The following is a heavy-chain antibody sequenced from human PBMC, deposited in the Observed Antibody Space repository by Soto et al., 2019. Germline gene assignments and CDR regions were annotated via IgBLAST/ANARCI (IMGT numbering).Heavy chain of an antibody. J-gene: IGHJ4*02. CDR1: GFNLVNYA. CDR2: ISYYGDNK. V-gene: IGHV3-30-3*01. Sequence: QVQLVESGGGVVQPGTSLRLSCTASGFNLVNYAMHWVRQAPGKGLEWVAVISYYGDNKYYADSVKGRFTVSRDNSKNTLYLLLNSLRVEDTARYYCARVPDKSGSKEGDFDYWGQGILVAVSS. D-gene: IGHD3-10*01. CDR3: ARVPDKSGSKEGDFDY.